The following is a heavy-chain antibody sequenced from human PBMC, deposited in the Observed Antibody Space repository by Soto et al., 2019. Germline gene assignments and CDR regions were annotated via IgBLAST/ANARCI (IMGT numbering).Heavy chain of an antibody. CDR3: AQLGLMTFSHKHYFNH. D-gene: IGHD3-16*01. V-gene: IGHV3-23*01. CDR1: GFSFDNYG. CDR2: IKSDGTST. Sequence: EVQLLESGGDLVQPGGSLRLSCVASGFSFDNYGMSWVRQAPGKGLEWVSAIKSDGTSTYYAASVKDGFTISRDNSKNTLYLQLNSLRAEDTAIYYCAQLGLMTFSHKHYFNHWGRGTLVTVSS. J-gene: IGHJ4*02.